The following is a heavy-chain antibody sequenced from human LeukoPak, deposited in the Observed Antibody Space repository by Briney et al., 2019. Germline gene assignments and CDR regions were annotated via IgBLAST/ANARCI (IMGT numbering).Heavy chain of an antibody. V-gene: IGHV6-1*01. CDR1: GDSASSINGA. CDR2: TYYRSKWYN. Sequence: SQTLSLTCALSGDSASSINGAWNWIRPSPSRGLEWLGRTYYRSKWYNDYAVSVQGRITVNLDTSKNQFSLQLNSVTPDDTAVYYCARHVGTSGWYTFDYWGQGTLVTVSS. CDR3: ARHVGTSGWYTFDY. D-gene: IGHD6-19*01. J-gene: IGHJ4*02.